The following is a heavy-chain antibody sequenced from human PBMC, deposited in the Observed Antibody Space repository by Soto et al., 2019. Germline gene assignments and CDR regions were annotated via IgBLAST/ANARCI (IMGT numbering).Heavy chain of an antibody. CDR2: IWYDASKQ. J-gene: IGHJ4*02. V-gene: IGHV3-33*01. Sequence: QVQLVESGGGVVQPGRSLRLSCETSGFSFSVYGMHWVRQAPGKGLEWVAVIWYDASKQFYAASVEGRFTISRDNSKARLYLQMNSLRAEDTAVYYCAAWAEGATEVHWGQGTLVTVSS. CDR3: AAWAEGATEVH. D-gene: IGHD2-15*01. CDR1: GFSFSVYG.